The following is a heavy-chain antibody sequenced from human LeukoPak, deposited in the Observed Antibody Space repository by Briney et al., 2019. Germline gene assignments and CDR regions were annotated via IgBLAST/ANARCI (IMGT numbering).Heavy chain of an antibody. CDR2: IYYSGST. D-gene: IGHD2-2*01. CDR3: ARASKGPAARAFDY. V-gene: IGHV4-31*03. Sequence: KSSETLSLTCTVSGGSISSGGYYWSWLRQHPGKGLERIGYIYYSGSTYYNPSLKSRVTISVDTSKNQFSLKLSSVTAADTAVYYCARASKGPAARAFDYWGQGTLVTVSS. CDR1: GGSISSGGYY. J-gene: IGHJ4*02.